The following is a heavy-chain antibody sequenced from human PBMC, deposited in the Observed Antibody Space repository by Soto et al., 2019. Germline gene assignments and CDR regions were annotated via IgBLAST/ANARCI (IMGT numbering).Heavy chain of an antibody. CDR1: GDSVSSNSAA. CDR2: TYYRSKWYN. V-gene: IGHV6-1*01. CDR3: VREVGFGELNNLDAFDI. J-gene: IGHJ3*02. Sequence: SQTLSLTCAISGDSVSSNSAAWNWIRQSPSRGLEWLGRTYYRSKWYNDYAVSVKSRITINPDTSKNQFSLQLNSVTSEDTAVYYCVREVGFGELNNLDAFDIWGQGTMVTVSS. D-gene: IGHD3-10*01.